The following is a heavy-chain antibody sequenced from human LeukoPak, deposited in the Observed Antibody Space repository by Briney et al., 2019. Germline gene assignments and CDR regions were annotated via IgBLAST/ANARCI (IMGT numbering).Heavy chain of an antibody. Sequence: QVQLQESGPGLVKPSETLSLTCIVSGDSISTYYGSWIRQPPGKGLEGIGVIYYSGNTNYTPSLKSRVTISVDTSKNQFSLKLSSVTAADTAVYYCARHSVVRVPYAFAIWGQGTLVTVSS. V-gene: IGHV4-59*08. CDR1: GDSISTYY. CDR3: ARHSVVRVPYAFAI. J-gene: IGHJ3*02. D-gene: IGHD3-10*01. CDR2: IYYSGNT.